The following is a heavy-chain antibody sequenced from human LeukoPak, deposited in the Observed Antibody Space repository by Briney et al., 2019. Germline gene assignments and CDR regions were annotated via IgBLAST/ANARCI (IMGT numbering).Heavy chain of an antibody. Sequence: GGSLRLSCAASGFTVSSNYMSWVRQAPGKGLEWVSVIYSGGSTYYADSVKGRFTISRDNSKNTLYLQMNSLRAEDTAVYYCARGYYGDYLVDYWGQGTLVTVSS. D-gene: IGHD4-17*01. CDR3: ARGYYGDYLVDY. V-gene: IGHV3-66*01. J-gene: IGHJ4*02. CDR2: IYSGGST. CDR1: GFTVSSNY.